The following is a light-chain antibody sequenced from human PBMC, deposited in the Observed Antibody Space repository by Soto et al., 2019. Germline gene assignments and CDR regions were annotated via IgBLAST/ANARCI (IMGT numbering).Light chain of an antibody. V-gene: IGKV3D-15*01. Sequence: ESVVTQSPATLSVSPVERATLSGRASQSGGSDLAWSQQKPGQAPRLVIHDLFTRATVVPTRSSGRGAGPEGTLPISGLPSEDFAVQYCQQYNCWPLTVCGGTKVDIK. CDR2: DLF. CDR3: QQYNCWPLT. J-gene: IGKJ4*01. CDR1: QSGGSD.